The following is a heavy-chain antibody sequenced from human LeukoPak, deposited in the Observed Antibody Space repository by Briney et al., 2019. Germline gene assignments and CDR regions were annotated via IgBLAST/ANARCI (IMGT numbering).Heavy chain of an antibody. CDR1: GFTFSSYA. CDR2: ISGSGGST. J-gene: IGHJ4*02. Sequence: PGGSLRLSCAASGFTFSSYAMSWVRQAPGKGLEWVSTISGSGGSTYYADSVKGRFTISRDNSKNTLYLQMNSLRAEDTAVYYCARGGYSYGYLDHYFDYWGQGTLVTVSS. D-gene: IGHD5-18*01. CDR3: ARGGYSYGYLDHYFDY. V-gene: IGHV3-23*01.